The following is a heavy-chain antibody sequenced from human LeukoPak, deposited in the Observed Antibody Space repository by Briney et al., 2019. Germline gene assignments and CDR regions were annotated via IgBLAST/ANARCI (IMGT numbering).Heavy chain of an antibody. V-gene: IGHV1-69*13. CDR1: GDTFNSVA. J-gene: IGHJ6*04. CDR2: IIPIFGTA. CDR3: ARLSDPSKSPGPLDI. Sequence: GASVKVSCKASGDTFNSVALSWVRLVPGQGLEWMGGIIPIFGTANYAQRFLGRVTITSDEATSTAYMEINSLTSEDTAVYYCARLSDPSKSPGPLDIWGKGTTVTVSS. D-gene: IGHD4-11*01.